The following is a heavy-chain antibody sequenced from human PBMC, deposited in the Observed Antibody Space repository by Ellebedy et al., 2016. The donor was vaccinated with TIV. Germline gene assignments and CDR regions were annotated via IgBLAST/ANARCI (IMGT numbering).Heavy chain of an antibody. J-gene: IGHJ3*02. CDR3: ARVRSSAFEI. Sequence: GESLKISCAASGFSFSTYGMHWVRQAPGQGLEWVAVIWYDGFNKDYADSVKGRFTISRDNSKNTVSLQMNSLRVEDTAVYYCARVRSSAFEIWGQGTMVTVSS. CDR1: GFSFSTYG. V-gene: IGHV3-33*01. CDR2: IWYDGFNK.